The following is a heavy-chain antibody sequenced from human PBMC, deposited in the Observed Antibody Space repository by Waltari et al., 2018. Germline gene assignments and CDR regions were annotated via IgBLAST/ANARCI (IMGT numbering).Heavy chain of an antibody. V-gene: IGHV1-24*01. J-gene: IGHJ4*02. CDR3: ATLGKVVIAIP. Sequence: QVQLVQSGAEVKKPGASVKVSCKVSGYTLTELSMHWVRQAPGKGLEWMGGFEPEDGETNYGQKFQGRVTMTEETSTDTAYMELSSLRSEDTAVDYCATLGKVVIAIPWGQGTLVTVSS. CDR1: GYTLTELS. CDR2: FEPEDGET. D-gene: IGHD2-21*01.